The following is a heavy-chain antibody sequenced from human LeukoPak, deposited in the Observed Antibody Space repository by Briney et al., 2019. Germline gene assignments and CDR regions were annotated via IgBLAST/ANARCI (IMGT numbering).Heavy chain of an antibody. J-gene: IGHJ5*02. CDR3: AREGVYCSSTSCYGFGWFDP. CDR2: MNPNSGNT. V-gene: IGHV1-8*01. CDR1: GYTFTSYD. D-gene: IGHD2-2*01. Sequence: ASVKVSCKASGYTFTSYDINWVRQATGQGLERMGWMNPNSGNTGCAQKFQGRVTMTRNTSISTAYMELSSLRSEDTAVYYCAREGVYCSSTSCYGFGWFDPWGQGTLVTVSS.